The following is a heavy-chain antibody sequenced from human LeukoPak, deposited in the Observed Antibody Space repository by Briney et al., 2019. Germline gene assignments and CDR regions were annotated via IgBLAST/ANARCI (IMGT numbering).Heavy chain of an antibody. Sequence: ASVKVSCKASGYTFTSYDINWVRQATGQGLEWMGWMNPNSGNTGYAQKFQGRVTMTRNTSISTAYMELSSLRSEDTAVYYCARDRYSGYDGFGAFDIWGQGTMVTVSS. D-gene: IGHD5-12*01. CDR3: ARDRYSGYDGFGAFDI. V-gene: IGHV1-8*01. CDR1: GYTFTSYD. CDR2: MNPNSGNT. J-gene: IGHJ3*02.